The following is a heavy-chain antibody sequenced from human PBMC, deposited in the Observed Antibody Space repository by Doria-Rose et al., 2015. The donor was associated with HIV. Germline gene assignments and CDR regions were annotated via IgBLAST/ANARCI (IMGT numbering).Heavy chain of an antibody. CDR2: ISHGGINN. D-gene: IGHD3-3*01. Sequence: KGLEWVADISHGGINNYYADSVKGRFTISRDNSKNTVYLQMNRLRDEDTAMYHCARDVPRTNDNFWSGYLNSWGQGTLVTVSS. V-gene: IGHV3-30-3*01. J-gene: IGHJ5*02. CDR3: ARDVPRTNDNFWSGYLNS.